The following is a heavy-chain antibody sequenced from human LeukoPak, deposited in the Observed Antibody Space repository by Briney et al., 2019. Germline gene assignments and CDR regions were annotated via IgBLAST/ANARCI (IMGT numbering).Heavy chain of an antibody. CDR1: GGFISSYY. Sequence: SETLSLTCTVSGGFISSYYWSWIRQPPGKGLEWIGYIYTSGSTNYNPSLKSRVTISVDTSKNQFSLKLSSVTAADTAVYYCARLASGSYYESVFDYWGQGTLVTVSS. D-gene: IGHD1-26*01. J-gene: IGHJ4*02. CDR3: ARLASGSYYESVFDY. V-gene: IGHV4-4*09. CDR2: IYTSGST.